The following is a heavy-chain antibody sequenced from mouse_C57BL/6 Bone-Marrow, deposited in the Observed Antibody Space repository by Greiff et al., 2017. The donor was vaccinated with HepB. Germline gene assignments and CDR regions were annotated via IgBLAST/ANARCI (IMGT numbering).Heavy chain of an antibody. Sequence: EVNLVESGGGLVQPGGSLKLSCAASGFTFSDYGMAWVRQAPRNGPEWVAFISNLAYSIYYADTVTGRFTISRENAKNTLYLEMSSLRSEDTAMYYCARHRRYAMDYWGQGTSVTVSS. CDR3: ARHRRYAMDY. CDR1: GFTFSDYG. J-gene: IGHJ4*01. V-gene: IGHV5-15*01. CDR2: ISNLAYSI.